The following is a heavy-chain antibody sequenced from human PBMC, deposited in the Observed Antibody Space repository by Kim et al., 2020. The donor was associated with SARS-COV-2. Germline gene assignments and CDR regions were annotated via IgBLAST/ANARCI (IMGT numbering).Heavy chain of an antibody. J-gene: IGHJ3*02. CDR2: ISYDGSNK. V-gene: IGHV3-30*18. CDR1: GFTFSSYG. Sequence: GGSLRLSCAASGFTFSSYGMHWVRQAPGKGLEWVAVISYDGSNKYYADSVKGRFTISRDNSKNTLYLQMNSLRAEDTAVYYCAKDDVRGTYLDAFDIWGQGTMVTVSS. CDR3: AKDDVRGTYLDAFDI. D-gene: IGHD3-10*01.